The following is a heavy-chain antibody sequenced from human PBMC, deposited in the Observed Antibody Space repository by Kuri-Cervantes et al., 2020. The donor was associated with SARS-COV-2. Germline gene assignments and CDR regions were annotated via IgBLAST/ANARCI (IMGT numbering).Heavy chain of an antibody. J-gene: IGHJ4*02. D-gene: IGHD2-8*01. CDR1: GFTFSGSA. CDR2: IRSKTNSYAT. CDR3: TRQGVDY. Sequence: ETLSLTCAASGFTFSGSAMHWVRQASGKGLEWVGRIRSKTNSYATAYAASVKDRFPISRDDSKNTAYLQMNSLNTEDTAVYYCTRQGVDYWGQGTLVTVSS. V-gene: IGHV3-73*01.